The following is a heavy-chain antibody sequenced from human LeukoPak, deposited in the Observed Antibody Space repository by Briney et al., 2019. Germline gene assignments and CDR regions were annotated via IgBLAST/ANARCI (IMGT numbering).Heavy chain of an antibody. CDR3: AKVREGEDYFDY. Sequence: PGGSLRLSCAASGFTFGGFAWTWFRKAPGKGLRGVSAISGSGGSTYYADSVKGRFTISRDNSKNTLYLQMNSLRAEDTAVYYCAKVREGEDYFDYWGQGTLVTVSS. V-gene: IGHV3-23*01. CDR2: ISGSGGST. CDR1: GFTFGGFA. J-gene: IGHJ4*02.